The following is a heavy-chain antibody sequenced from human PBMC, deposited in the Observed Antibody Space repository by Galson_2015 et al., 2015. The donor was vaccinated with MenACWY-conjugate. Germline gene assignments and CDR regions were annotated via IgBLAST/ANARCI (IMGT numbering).Heavy chain of an antibody. CDR1: GFIFNNYW. D-gene: IGHD2-2*01. J-gene: IGHJ4*02. CDR2: IKKDGSEK. CDR3: ARDLGFYCSRNDCSSPY. Sequence: SLRLSCAASGFIFNNYWMSWVRQVPGKGPEWVATIKKDGSEKYYVDSVRGRFTISRDNAKNSLYLQMNSLRAEDTAVYYCARDLGFYCSRNDCSSPYWGQGTLVPVSS. V-gene: IGHV3-7*03.